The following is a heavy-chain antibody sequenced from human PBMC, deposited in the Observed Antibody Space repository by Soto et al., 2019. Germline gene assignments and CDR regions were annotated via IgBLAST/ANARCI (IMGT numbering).Heavy chain of an antibody. Sequence: ASLKVSCKASGYTFTSYYMHWVRQAPGQGLEWMGIINPSGGSTSYTQKFQGRVTMTRDTSTSTVYMELSSLRSEDTAVYYCAREKYYYDSSGYTRPTSPTDSWGQATLVTVSS. J-gene: IGHJ5*01. D-gene: IGHD3-22*01. CDR1: GYTFTSYY. CDR2: INPSGGST. CDR3: AREKYYYDSSGYTRPTSPTDS. V-gene: IGHV1-46*01.